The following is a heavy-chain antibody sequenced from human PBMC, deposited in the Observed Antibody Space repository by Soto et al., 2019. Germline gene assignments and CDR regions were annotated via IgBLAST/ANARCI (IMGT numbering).Heavy chain of an antibody. CDR1: GASISGFY. D-gene: IGHD1-1*01. J-gene: IGHJ6*01. CDR3: VRDATKTLRAWSSR. V-gene: IGHV4-4*07. Sequence: SETLSLTCTVSGASISGFYWSWIRKSAGKGLEWIGRIYATGTTDYNPSLKSRVMMSVDTSKKQFSLKLRSVTAADTAVYYCVRDATKTLRAWSSRWG. CDR2: IYATGTT.